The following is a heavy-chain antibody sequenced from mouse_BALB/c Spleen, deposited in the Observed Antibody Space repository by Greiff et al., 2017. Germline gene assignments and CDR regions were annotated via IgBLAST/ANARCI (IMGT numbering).Heavy chain of an antibody. CDR3: ARDPGPYYYAMDY. V-gene: IGHV2-3*01. D-gene: IGHD4-1*01. CDR2: IWGDGST. J-gene: IGHJ4*01. Sequence: QVQLQQSGPGLVAPSQSLSITCTVSGFSLTSYGVSWVRQPPGKGLEWLGVIWGDGSTNYHSALISRLSISKDNSKSQVFLKMNSLQTDDTARYYCARDPGPYYYAMDYWGQGTSVTVSS. CDR1: GFSLTSYG.